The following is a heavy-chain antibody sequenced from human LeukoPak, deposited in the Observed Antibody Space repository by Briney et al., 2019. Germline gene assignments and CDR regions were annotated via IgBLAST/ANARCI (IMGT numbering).Heavy chain of an antibody. V-gene: IGHV3-11*04. CDR2: ISSSGTTI. J-gene: IGHJ4*02. Sequence: GGSLRLSCAASGFTVSSNYMSWVRQAPGKGLEWVSYISSSGTTIYYADVKGRFTISRDNAKNSLYLHMNSLRAEDTAVYYCARALPSSRYYFDYWGQGTLVTVSS. D-gene: IGHD6-13*01. CDR1: GFTVSSNY. CDR3: ARALPSSRYYFDY.